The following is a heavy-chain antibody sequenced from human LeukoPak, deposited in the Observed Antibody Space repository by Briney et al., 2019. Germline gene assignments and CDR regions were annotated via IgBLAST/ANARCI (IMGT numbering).Heavy chain of an antibody. CDR1: GFTVSSNY. CDR2: IYIGGST. D-gene: IGHD4-17*01. Sequence: GGSLRLSCAASGFTVSSNYMSWVRQAPGKGLEWVSVIYIGGSTYYADSVKGRFTISRDISKNTLYLQMNSLRAEDTAVYYCAREIDYGIDYFDYWGQGTLVTVSS. J-gene: IGHJ4*02. CDR3: AREIDYGIDYFDY. V-gene: IGHV3-53*01.